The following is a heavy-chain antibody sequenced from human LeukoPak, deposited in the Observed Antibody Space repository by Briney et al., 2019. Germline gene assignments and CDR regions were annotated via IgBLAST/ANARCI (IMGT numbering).Heavy chain of an antibody. D-gene: IGHD3-10*01. Sequence: PGGSLRLSCAASGFTFSSYSMNWVRQAPGKGLEWVANIKQDGSEKYYVDSVKGRFTISRDDAKNSLYLQMNSLRAEDTAVYYCARDGDTGYYYGSGSYYIPNNWFDPWGQGTLVTVSS. CDR1: GFTFSSYS. CDR2: IKQDGSEK. CDR3: ARDGDTGYYYGSGSYYIPNNWFDP. J-gene: IGHJ5*02. V-gene: IGHV3-7*03.